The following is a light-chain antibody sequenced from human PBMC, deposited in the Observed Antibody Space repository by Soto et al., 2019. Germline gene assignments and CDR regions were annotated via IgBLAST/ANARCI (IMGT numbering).Light chain of an antibody. CDR3: QQYNNWPPWT. J-gene: IGKJ1*01. V-gene: IGKV3-15*01. CDR1: QSVSSN. CDR2: GAS. Sequence: EIVMTQSPATLSVSPGERATLSCRASQSVSSNLAWYQQKPGQAPRLLIYGASTRATGIPASFSGSGSGTEFTLTIGSLQSEDFAVYYCQQYNNWPPWTFGQGTKVEIK.